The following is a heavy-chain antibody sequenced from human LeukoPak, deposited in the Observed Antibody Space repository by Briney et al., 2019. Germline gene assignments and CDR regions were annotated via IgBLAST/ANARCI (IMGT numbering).Heavy chain of an antibody. J-gene: IGHJ3*02. Sequence: GESLKISCKGSGYTFTNYWIGWVRQMPGKGLEWMGIIYPGDSDTRYSPSFQGQVTISADKSISTAYLQWSSLKASDTAMYYCARTDRTGALGRFRMRSDAFDIWGQGTMVTVSS. CDR3: ARTDRTGALGRFRMRSDAFDI. CDR1: GYTFTNYW. CDR2: IYPGDSDT. D-gene: IGHD3-3*01. V-gene: IGHV5-51*01.